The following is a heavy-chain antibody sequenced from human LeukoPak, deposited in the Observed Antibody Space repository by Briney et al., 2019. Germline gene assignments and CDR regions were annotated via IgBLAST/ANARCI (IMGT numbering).Heavy chain of an antibody. CDR3: ARGPPRGKYYYMDV. V-gene: IGHV3-13*01. Sequence: PGGSLRLSCAASGFTFSSFDMHWVRQPTGQGLEWVSTIGTASDTYYPGSVEGRFTLSGDNAKNSLYLQMNSLTAGDTAVYYCARGPPRGKYYYMDVWGKGDHGHRLL. CDR2: IGTASDT. CDR1: GFTFSSFD. D-gene: IGHD1-1*01. J-gene: IGHJ6*03.